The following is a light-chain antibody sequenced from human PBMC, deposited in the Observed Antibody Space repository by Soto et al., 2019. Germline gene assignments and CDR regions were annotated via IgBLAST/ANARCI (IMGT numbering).Light chain of an antibody. CDR2: DTS. CDR3: LLTYSGASYV. Sequence: QAVVTQEPSLTVSPGGTVTLTCGSSTGPVTGGHYPYWIQQKPGQAPRTLIYDTSNKHSWTPARFPGSLLGGKAALTLSGAQPEDEAEYYCLLTYSGASYVFGTGTKLTVL. CDR1: TGPVTGGHY. J-gene: IGLJ1*01. V-gene: IGLV7-46*01.